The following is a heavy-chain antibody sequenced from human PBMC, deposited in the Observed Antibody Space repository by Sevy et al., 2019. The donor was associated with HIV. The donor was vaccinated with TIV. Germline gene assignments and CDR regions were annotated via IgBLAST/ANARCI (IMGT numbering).Heavy chain of an antibody. CDR1: GFTFSSYT. CDR2: ISYDGSRK. D-gene: IGHD1-26*01. J-gene: IGHJ4*02. CDR3: ARDLALSGSYSWLAY. V-gene: IGHV3-30*14. Sequence: GGSLRLSCAASGFTFSSYTMHWVRQAPGKGLEWVAFISYDGSRKNYADSVKGRFTISRDNSKNKLYLQMNNLRAEDTAVFYCARDLALSGSYSWLAYWGQGTLVTVSS.